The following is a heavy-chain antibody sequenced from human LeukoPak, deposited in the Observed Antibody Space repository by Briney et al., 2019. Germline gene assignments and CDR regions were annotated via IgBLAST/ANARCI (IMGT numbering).Heavy chain of an antibody. CDR2: INHSGST. CDR3: ARGRVSPGYFDY. Sequence: SETLSLTCAVYGGSFSGYYWSWIRQPPGKGLEWIGEINHSGSTNYNPSLKSRVTVSVDTSKNQFSLKLSSVTAADTAVYYCARGRVSPGYFDYWGQGTLVTVYS. V-gene: IGHV4-34*01. CDR1: GGSFSGYY. J-gene: IGHJ4*02.